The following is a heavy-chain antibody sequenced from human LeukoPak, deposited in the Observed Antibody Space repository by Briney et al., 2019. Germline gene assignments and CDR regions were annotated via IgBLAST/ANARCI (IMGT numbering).Heavy chain of an antibody. V-gene: IGHV4-34*01. CDR2: INHSGST. J-gene: IGHJ3*02. Sequence: PSETLSLTCAVYGGSFSGYYWSWIRQPPGKGLEWIGEINHSGSTNYNPSLKSRVTISVDTSKNQFSLKLSPVTAADTAVYYCATSGGYYSVDAFDIWGQGTMVTVSS. CDR3: ATSGGYYSVDAFDI. D-gene: IGHD1-26*01. CDR1: GGSFSGYY.